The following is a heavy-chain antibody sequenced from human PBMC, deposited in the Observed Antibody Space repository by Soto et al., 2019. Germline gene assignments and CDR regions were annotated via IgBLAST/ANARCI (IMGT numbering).Heavy chain of an antibody. CDR1: GFTFSTYN. Sequence: PGGSLRLSCAASGFTFSTYNMNWVRQAPGKGLEWVSTISGSGGSTYYADSVKGRFTISRDNSKNTLYLQMNSLRAEDTAVYYCAKDQGSSWYEIDYWGQGTLVTVSS. D-gene: IGHD6-13*01. J-gene: IGHJ4*02. V-gene: IGHV3-23*01. CDR2: ISGSGGST. CDR3: AKDQGSSWYEIDY.